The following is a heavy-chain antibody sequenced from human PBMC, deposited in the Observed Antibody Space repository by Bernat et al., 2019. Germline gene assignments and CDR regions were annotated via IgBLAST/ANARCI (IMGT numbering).Heavy chain of an antibody. V-gene: IGHV3-30*18. CDR2: ISYDGSNK. CDR3: VKDFKLE. CDR1: GFTFSSYG. D-gene: IGHD1-1*01. J-gene: IGHJ4*02. Sequence: QVQLVESGGGVVQPGRSLRLSCAASGFTFSSYGMHWVRQAPGKGLEWVAVISYDGSNKYYADSVKGRFTISRDNSKNTLYLQMNSLRAEDTAVYYCVKDFKLEWGQGTLVTVSS.